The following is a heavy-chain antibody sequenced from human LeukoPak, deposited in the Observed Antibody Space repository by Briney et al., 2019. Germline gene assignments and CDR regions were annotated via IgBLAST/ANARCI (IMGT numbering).Heavy chain of an antibody. CDR1: GITVSTFW. CDR2: INTDGSVT. V-gene: IGHV3-74*01. D-gene: IGHD1-26*01. Sequence: GGSLRLSCAASGITVSTFWMHWVRQAPGEGLVWVSRINTDGSVTNYADSVEGRSTISRDNAKNMLYLQMSDLRAEDTAVYYCVTDRYSDSAFGDWGQGTLVTVSS. CDR3: VTDRYSDSAFGD. J-gene: IGHJ4*02.